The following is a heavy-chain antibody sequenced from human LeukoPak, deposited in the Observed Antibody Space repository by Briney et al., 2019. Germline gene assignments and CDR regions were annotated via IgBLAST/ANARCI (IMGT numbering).Heavy chain of an antibody. D-gene: IGHD6-13*01. J-gene: IGHJ4*02. CDR2: ISSSSSTI. Sequence: GGSLRLPCAASGFTFSSYSMNWVRQAPGKGLEWVSYISSSSSTIYYADSVKGRFTISRDNAKNSLYLQMNSLRAEDTAVHYCARDTSRAAAGPYYFDYWGQGTLVTVSS. CDR3: ARDTSRAAAGPYYFDY. V-gene: IGHV3-48*01. CDR1: GFTFSSYS.